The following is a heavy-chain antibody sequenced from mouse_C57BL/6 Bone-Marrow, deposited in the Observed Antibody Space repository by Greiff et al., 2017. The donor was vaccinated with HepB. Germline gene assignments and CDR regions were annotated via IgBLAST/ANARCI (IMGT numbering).Heavy chain of an antibody. D-gene: IGHD1-1*01. CDR3: ARWGPYYYGSSCDYFDY. CDR2: IYPRSGNT. V-gene: IGHV1-81*01. CDR1: GYTFTSYG. Sequence: VQLQQSGAELARPGASVKLSCKASGYTFTSYGISWVKQRTGQGLEWIGEIYPRSGNTYYNEKFKGKATLTADKSSSTAYMERRSLTSEDSAVYFCARWGPYYYGSSCDYFDYWGQGTTLTVSS. J-gene: IGHJ2*01.